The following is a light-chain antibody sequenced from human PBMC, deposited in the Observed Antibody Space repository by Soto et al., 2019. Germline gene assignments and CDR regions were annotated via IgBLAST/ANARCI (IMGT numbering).Light chain of an antibody. V-gene: IGKV1-12*01. CDR3: QQADSFPLT. Sequence: DIQMTQSPSSVSASVGDRVTITCRASQDISSWLTWYQQKPGKAPKLLIYAASSLKSGVPSRFSGSGSGTDFTLSITSLQPEDFATYYCQQADSFPLTFGGGTRV. J-gene: IGKJ4*01. CDR1: QDISSW. CDR2: AAS.